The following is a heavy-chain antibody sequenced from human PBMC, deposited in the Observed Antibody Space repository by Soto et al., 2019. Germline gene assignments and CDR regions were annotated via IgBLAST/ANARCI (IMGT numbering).Heavy chain of an antibody. CDR3: ARAHYYDSSGFNGAFDI. CDR2: IYYSGAT. CDR1: GGSINSYY. Sequence: SETLSLTCTVSGGSINSYYWSWIRQPPGKGLEWTGYIYYSGATNYNPSLKSRVTISVDTSKNQFSLKLSSVTAADTAVYYCARAHYYDSSGFNGAFDICGQGTMVTVSS. V-gene: IGHV4-59*01. D-gene: IGHD3-22*01. J-gene: IGHJ3*02.